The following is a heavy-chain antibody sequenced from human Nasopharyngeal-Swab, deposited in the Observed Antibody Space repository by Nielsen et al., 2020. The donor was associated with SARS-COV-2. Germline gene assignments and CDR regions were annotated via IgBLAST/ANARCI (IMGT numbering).Heavy chain of an antibody. V-gene: IGHV1-24*01. CDR1: GYTLTEVS. Sequence: ASVKVSCKGSGYTLTEVSMRWVRQAPGKGLEWMGGFDPEDGETIYAQKFQGRVTMTEDTSTDTAYMELSSLRSEDTAVYYCATGGPITGTINWFDPWGQGTLVTVSS. D-gene: IGHD1-7*01. CDR2: FDPEDGET. J-gene: IGHJ5*02. CDR3: ATGGPITGTINWFDP.